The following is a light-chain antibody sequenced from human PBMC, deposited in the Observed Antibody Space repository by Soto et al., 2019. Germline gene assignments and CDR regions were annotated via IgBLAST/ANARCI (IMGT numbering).Light chain of an antibody. J-gene: IGLJ2*01. CDR3: SSHTISTTLV. CDR1: SRDVGGYNY. CDR2: DVS. Sequence: QSALTQPASVSGSPGQSITISCTGTSRDVGGYNYVSWFQQHPGKAPKLMIYDVSTRPSGVSNRFSGSKSGNTASLTISGLQAEDEADYYCSSHTISTTLVFDGGTKLTVL. V-gene: IGLV2-14*01.